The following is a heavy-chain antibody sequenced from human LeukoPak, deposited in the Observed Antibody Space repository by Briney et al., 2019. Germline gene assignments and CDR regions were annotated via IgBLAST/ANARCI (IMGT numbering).Heavy chain of an antibody. CDR1: GGSISSSSYY. Sequence: PSETLSLTCTVSGGSISSSSYYWGWIRQPPGKGLEWIGSIYYSGSTYYNPSLKSRVTISVETSKNQFSLKLSSVTAADTAVYYCARGTADHDWLLSYWGQGTLVTVSS. CDR2: IYYSGST. D-gene: IGHD3-9*01. CDR3: ARGTADHDWLLSY. J-gene: IGHJ4*02. V-gene: IGHV4-39*07.